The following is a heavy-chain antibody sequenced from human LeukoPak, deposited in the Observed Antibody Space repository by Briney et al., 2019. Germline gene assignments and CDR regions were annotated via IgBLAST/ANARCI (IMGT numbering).Heavy chain of an antibody. CDR2: IYYSGST. D-gene: IGHD1-26*01. CDR1: GGSISSYY. Sequence: SETLSLTCTVSGGSISSYYWSWIRQPPGKGLEWIGYIYYSGSTNYNPSLKSRVTISVDTSKNRFSLKLSSVTAADTAVYYCARGASGSYFWFDPWGQGTLVTVSS. CDR3: ARGASGSYFWFDP. J-gene: IGHJ5*02. V-gene: IGHV4-59*01.